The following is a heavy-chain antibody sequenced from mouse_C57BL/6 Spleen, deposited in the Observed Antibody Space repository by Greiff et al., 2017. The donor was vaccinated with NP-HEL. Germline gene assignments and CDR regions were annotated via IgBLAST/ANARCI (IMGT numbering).Heavy chain of an antibody. D-gene: IGHD2-3*01. CDR3: ARGGWLPD. CDR2: IYPGDGDT. J-gene: IGHJ2*01. CDR1: GYAFSSSW. Sequence: VQLQESGPELVKPGASVKISCKASGYAFSSSWMNWAKQRPGKGLEWIGRIYPGDGDTNYNGKFKGKATLTADKSSSTAYMQLSSLTSEDSAVYFCARGGWLPDWGQGTTLTVSS. V-gene: IGHV1-82*01.